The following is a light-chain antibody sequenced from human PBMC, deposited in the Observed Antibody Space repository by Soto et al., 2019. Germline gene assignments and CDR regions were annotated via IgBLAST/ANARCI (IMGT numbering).Light chain of an antibody. CDR3: NSYRTNYTWL. J-gene: IGLJ3*02. CDR2: EVS. Sequence: QSALTQPASVSGSPGQSITISCTGTSSDVGGYNHVSWYQQHPGKAPKLIIYEVSNRHSGVSNRFSGSKSGNTASLTISGLQAEDEADYYCNSYRTNYTWLFGGGTKLTVL. CDR1: SSDVGGYNH. V-gene: IGLV2-14*01.